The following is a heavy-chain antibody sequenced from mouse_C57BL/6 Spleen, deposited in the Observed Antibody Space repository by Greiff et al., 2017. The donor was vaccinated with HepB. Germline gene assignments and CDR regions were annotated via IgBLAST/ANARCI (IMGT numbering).Heavy chain of an antibody. Sequence: EVQLVESGGGLVQPKGSLKLSCAASGFTFNTYAMHWVRQAPGKGLEWVARIRSKSSNYATYYADSVKDRFTISRNDSPSMLNLQMNNLKTEDTAMYYCVRDRNCDSSYYFDYWGQGTTLTVSS. D-gene: IGHD1-1*01. CDR3: VRDRNCDSSYYFDY. CDR2: IRSKSSNYAT. J-gene: IGHJ2*01. CDR1: GFTFNTYA. V-gene: IGHV10-3*01.